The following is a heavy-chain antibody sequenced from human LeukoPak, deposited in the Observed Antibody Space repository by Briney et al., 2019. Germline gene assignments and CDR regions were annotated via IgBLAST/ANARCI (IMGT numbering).Heavy chain of an antibody. D-gene: IGHD3-22*01. J-gene: IGHJ4*02. CDR1: GYTFTCYY. V-gene: IGHV1-2*02. CDR2: INPNSGGT. CDR3: ARDDYYYDTSGYDYYFDY. Sequence: ASVKVSCKASGYTFTCYYIHWVRQAPGQGLEWMGWINPNSGGTNYAQMFEGRVTMTRDTSINTAYMEVSRLTSDDTAVYYCARDDYYYDTSGYDYYFDYWGQGTLVTVSS.